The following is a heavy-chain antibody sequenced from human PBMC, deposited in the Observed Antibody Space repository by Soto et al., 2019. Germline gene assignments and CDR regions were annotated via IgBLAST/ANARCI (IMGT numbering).Heavy chain of an antibody. CDR3: AKDRAAWGSYDY. CDR2: ISGSGGST. CDR1: GFTFSSYA. V-gene: IGHV3-23*01. D-gene: IGHD7-27*01. J-gene: IGHJ4*02. Sequence: EVQMLESGGGLVQPGESLRLSCAASGFTFSSYAMSWVRQAPGKGLKWVSTISGSGGSTYYAESVKGRFTISRDNSKNTLYLQMNSLRAEDTAVYYCAKDRAAWGSYDYWGQGILVTVSS.